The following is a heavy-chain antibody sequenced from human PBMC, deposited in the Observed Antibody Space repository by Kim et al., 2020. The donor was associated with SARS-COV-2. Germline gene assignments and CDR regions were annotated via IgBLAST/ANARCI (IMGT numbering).Heavy chain of an antibody. CDR2: K. CDR3: AREGMPTIIDY. V-gene: IGHV3-33*01. J-gene: IGHJ4*02. D-gene: IGHD1-1*01. Sequence: KYITSSMKGRFTISRDKSENTLFLEMNSLRADDTAIYFCAREGMPTIIDYWGQGTLVTVSS.